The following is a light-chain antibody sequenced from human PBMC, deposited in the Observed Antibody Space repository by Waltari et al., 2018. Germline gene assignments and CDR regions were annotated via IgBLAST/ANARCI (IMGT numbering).Light chain of an antibody. CDR1: QTINKY. CDR3: QQYKSYPYT. V-gene: IGKV1-39*01. CDR2: VVS. Sequence: DIHMTQSPSSLSASVGDRVTITCRASQTINKYLNWYQQKPGKAPKVLISVVSYLHTGVPSRFSGSGSGTDFTLTISSLQPEDFATYFCQQYKSYPYTFGQGSKLEIK. J-gene: IGKJ2*01.